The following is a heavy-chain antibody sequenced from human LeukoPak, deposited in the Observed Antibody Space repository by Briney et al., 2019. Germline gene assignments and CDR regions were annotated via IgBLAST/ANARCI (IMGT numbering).Heavy chain of an antibody. J-gene: IGHJ3*02. CDR2: IRYDGSNK. CDR1: GFTFSSYG. Sequence: PGGSLRLSCAASGFTFSSYGMHWVRQAPGKGLEWVAFIRYDGSNKYYADSVKGRFTISRDNAKNSLYLQMNSLRAEDTAVYYCARDLDYDFWSGYYGPPYAFDIWGQGTMVTVSS. CDR3: ARDLDYDFWSGYYGPPYAFDI. V-gene: IGHV3-30*02. D-gene: IGHD3-3*01.